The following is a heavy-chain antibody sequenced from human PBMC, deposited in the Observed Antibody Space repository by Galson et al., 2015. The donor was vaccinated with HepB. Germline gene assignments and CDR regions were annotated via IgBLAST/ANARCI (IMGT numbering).Heavy chain of an antibody. Sequence: PALVKPTQTLTLTCTFSGFSLTTTGVGVGWFRQPPGKALEWLALIYWEDDKRYSPSLKRRLTLSRDTSKNQVVLTVTNMDPVDSATYFCAYSSRRYYFDFWGQGTLVTVSS. J-gene: IGHJ4*02. V-gene: IGHV2-5*02. CDR2: IYWEDDK. CDR3: AYSSRRYYFDF. CDR1: GFSLTTTGVG. D-gene: IGHD3-16*02.